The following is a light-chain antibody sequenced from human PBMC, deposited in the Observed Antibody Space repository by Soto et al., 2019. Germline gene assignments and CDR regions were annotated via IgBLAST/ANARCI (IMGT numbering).Light chain of an antibody. CDR2: GAS. CDR1: QYVVGSY. CDR3: QQYGSSPPWT. J-gene: IGKJ1*01. Sequence: EIVLTQSPGTLSLSPGERATLSCRASQYVVGSYLAWYQQKPGQAPRLLIYGASSRAAGIPDRFSGSGSGTDFTLSISRLEPEDFAVYYCQQYGSSPPWTFGQGTTVEIK. V-gene: IGKV3-20*01.